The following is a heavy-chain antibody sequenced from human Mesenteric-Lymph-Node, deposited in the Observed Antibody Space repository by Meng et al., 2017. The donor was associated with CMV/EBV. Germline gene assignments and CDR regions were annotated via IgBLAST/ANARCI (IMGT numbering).Heavy chain of an antibody. J-gene: IGHJ6*02. CDR1: EFTFSIYA. CDR2: IIGSGSST. Sequence: GESLKISCAASEFTFSIYAMNWVRQAPGKGLEWVSSIIGSGSSTHYADSVKGRFTISRDNSKNTLYLQMNSLRAEDTAVYYCTKDSGESLYYYYTMDVWGQGTTVTVSS. D-gene: IGHD3-10*01. CDR3: TKDSGESLYYYYTMDV. V-gene: IGHV3-23*01.